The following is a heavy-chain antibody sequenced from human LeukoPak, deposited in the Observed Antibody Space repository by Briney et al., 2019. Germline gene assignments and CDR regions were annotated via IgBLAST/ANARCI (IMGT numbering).Heavy chain of an antibody. CDR1: GFTFSTYT. D-gene: IGHD2-2*02. CDR2: ISSSSSSI. CDR3: ARMGGYCGSSSCYMLFDD. Sequence: GGSLRLSCAASGFTFSTYTMNWVRQAPGKGLEWVSYISSSSSSIYYADSVKGRFTISRDNAKDSLYLQMNSLRAEDTAVYYCARMGGYCGSSSCYMLFDDWGQGTLVTVSS. V-gene: IGHV3-48*01. J-gene: IGHJ4*02.